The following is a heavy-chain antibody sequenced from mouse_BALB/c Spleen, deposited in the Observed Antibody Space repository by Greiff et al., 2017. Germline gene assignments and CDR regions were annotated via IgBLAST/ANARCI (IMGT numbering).Heavy chain of an antibody. Sequence: EVQLQQSGAELVKPGASVKLSCTASGFNIKDTYMHWVKQRPEQGLEWIGRIDPANGNTKYDPKFQGKATITADTSSNTAYLQLSSLTSEDTAVYYCARNDGYPHYYAMDYWGQGTSVTVSS. V-gene: IGHV14-3*02. CDR2: IDPANGNT. CDR1: GFNIKDTY. CDR3: ARNDGYPHYYAMDY. J-gene: IGHJ4*01. D-gene: IGHD2-3*01.